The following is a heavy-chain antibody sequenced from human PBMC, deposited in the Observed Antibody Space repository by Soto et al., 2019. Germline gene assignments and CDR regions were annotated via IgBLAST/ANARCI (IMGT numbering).Heavy chain of an antibody. V-gene: IGHV1-69*12. Sequence: QVQLVQSGAEVKKPGSSVKVSCKASGGTFSSYAISWVRQAPGQGLEWMGGIIPIFGTANYAQKFQGRVTVTADESTTTAYMDLSSLRSEDTAVYYCARGELRGYCSGGSCYSWFDPWGQGTLVTVAS. CDR3: ARGELRGYCSGGSCYSWFDP. CDR1: GGTFSSYA. J-gene: IGHJ5*02. D-gene: IGHD2-15*01. CDR2: IIPIFGTA.